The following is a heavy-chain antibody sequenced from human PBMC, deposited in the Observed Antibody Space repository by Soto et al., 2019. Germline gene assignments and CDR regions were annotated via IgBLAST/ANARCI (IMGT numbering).Heavy chain of an antibody. CDR3: ARVGTDEATNRYFDY. D-gene: IGHD5-12*01. CDR2: IIPIFGTA. J-gene: IGHJ4*02. Sequence: ASVKVSCKASGGTFSSYAISWVRQAPGQGLEWMGGIIPIFGTANYAQKFQGRVTITADESTSTAYMELSSLRSEDMAVYYCARVGTDEATNRYFDYWGQGTLVTVSS. CDR1: GGTFSSYA. V-gene: IGHV1-69*13.